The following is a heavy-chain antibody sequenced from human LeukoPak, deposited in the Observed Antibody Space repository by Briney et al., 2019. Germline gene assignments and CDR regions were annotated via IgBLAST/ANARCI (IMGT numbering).Heavy chain of an antibody. V-gene: IGHV1-2*02. Sequence: ASVKVSCKASGYTFTGYYMHWVRQAPGQGLEWMGWINPNSGGTNYAQKFQGRVTMTRDTSISTAYMELSRLRSDDAAVYYCARGGMVSLGYYYMDVWGKGTTVTVSS. CDR3: ARGGMVSLGYYYMDV. CDR1: GYTFTGYY. J-gene: IGHJ6*03. CDR2: INPNSGGT. D-gene: IGHD3-3*01.